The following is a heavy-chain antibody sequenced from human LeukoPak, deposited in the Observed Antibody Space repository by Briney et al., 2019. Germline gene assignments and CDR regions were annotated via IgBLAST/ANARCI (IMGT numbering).Heavy chain of an antibody. CDR1: GGSFSHNY. Sequence: SETLSLTCTVYGGSFSHNYWHWLRHPPGKGLEWIGEIHPSGTTTYNPSLESRVSISVDTPNNQFSLRVTSVTAADTAIYYCARGVDSAKVGYWGRGTLVTVSS. CDR2: IHPSGTT. V-gene: IGHV4-34*01. J-gene: IGHJ4*02. D-gene: IGHD3-3*01. CDR3: ARGVDSAKVGY.